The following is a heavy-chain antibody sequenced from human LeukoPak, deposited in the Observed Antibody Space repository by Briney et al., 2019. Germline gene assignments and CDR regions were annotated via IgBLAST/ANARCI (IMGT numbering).Heavy chain of an antibody. D-gene: IGHD5-18*01. CDR3: ARGRRDTAMIIYYYNYYMDV. J-gene: IGHJ6*03. CDR2: IYYSGST. V-gene: IGHV4-59*01. Sequence: SETLSLTCTVSGGSISSYYWSWIRQPPGKGLEWIGYIYYSGSTNYNPSLKSRVTISVDTSKNQFSLKLSSVTAADTAVYYCARGRRDTAMIIYYYNYYMDVWGKGTTVTISS. CDR1: GGSISSYY.